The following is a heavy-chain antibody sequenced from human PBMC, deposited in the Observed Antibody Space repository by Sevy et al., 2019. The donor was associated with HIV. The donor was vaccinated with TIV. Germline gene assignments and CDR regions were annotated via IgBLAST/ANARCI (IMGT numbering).Heavy chain of an antibody. CDR3: TRDLGYYDSSRMYDY. Sequence: GGSLRLSCTASGFTFDDYTMSWFRQAPGKGLEWVGFIRSKAYGGKTEYAATVKGRVTISRDDSKSIAILQMNSLKTEDTAVYYCTRDLGYYDSSRMYDYWGQGTLVTVSS. D-gene: IGHD3-22*01. J-gene: IGHJ4*02. V-gene: IGHV3-49*03. CDR1: GFTFDDYT. CDR2: IRSKAYGGKT.